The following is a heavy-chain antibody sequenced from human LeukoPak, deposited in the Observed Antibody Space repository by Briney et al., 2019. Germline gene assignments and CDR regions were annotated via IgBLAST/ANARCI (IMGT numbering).Heavy chain of an antibody. CDR2: INHSGST. CDR3: ARGLGGY. V-gene: IGHV4-34*01. J-gene: IGHJ4*02. Sequence: SETLSLTCVVYGGSFSGYYWSWIRQPPGKGPEWIGEINHSGSTNYNPSLKSRVTISLDTSKNQFSLKLSSVTAADTAVYYCARGLGGYWGQGTLVTVSS. CDR1: GGSFSGYY.